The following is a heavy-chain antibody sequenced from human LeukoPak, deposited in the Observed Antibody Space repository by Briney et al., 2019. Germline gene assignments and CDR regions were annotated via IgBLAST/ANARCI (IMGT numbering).Heavy chain of an antibody. CDR1: GGSISSGGYS. Sequence: SETLSLTCAVSGGSISSGGYSWSWIRQPPGKGLEWIGYIYHSGSTYYNPSLKSRVTISVDRSKNQFSLKLSSVTAADTAVYYCARAYYYDSSGYQYNWFGPWGQGTLVTVSS. V-gene: IGHV4-30-2*01. D-gene: IGHD3-22*01. CDR2: IYHSGST. J-gene: IGHJ5*02. CDR3: ARAYYYDSSGYQYNWFGP.